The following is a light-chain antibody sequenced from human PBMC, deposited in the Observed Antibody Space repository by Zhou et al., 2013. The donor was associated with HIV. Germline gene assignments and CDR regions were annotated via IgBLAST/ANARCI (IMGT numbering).Light chain of an antibody. V-gene: IGKV3-15*01. Sequence: IMMTQSPATLSVPPGERATLSCRASKSVGTNVAWYQQKPGQAPRLLLYGASTRATDIPARFSGTGSGTEFTLTISSLRSEDFAVYYCQHYDNWPPWTFGQGTKVEIK. CDR1: KSVGTN. CDR3: QHYDNWPPWT. J-gene: IGKJ1*01. CDR2: GAS.